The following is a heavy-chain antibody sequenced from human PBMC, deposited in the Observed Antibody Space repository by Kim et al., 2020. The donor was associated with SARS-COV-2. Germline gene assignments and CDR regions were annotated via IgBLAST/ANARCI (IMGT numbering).Heavy chain of an antibody. J-gene: IGHJ4*02. V-gene: IGHV4-39*01. D-gene: IGHD2-15*01. CDR2: IYYSGTT. Sequence: SETLSLTCSVSGGSISSSSYYWGWIRQPPGKGLEWIATIYYSGTTFYNPFLKSRVTISVDTSKNQFSLNLYSVTAADTAVYYCARHSHRDIVGREFDYWGQGTLVTVSS. CDR3: ARHSHRDIVGREFDY. CDR1: GGSISSSSYY.